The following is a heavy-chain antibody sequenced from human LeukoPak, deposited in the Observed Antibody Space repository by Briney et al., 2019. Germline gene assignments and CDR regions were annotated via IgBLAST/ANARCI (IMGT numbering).Heavy chain of an antibody. CDR3: ARTVGALDAFDI. CDR1: GFTVSSSY. Sequence: PGGSLRLSCAASGFTVSSSYMSWVRQAPGKGLEWVSVIYSGGSTYYADSVKGRFTISRDNSRNTLYLQMNSLRAEDTAVYYCARTVGALDAFDIWGQGTMVTVSS. CDR2: IYSGGST. D-gene: IGHD1-26*01. V-gene: IGHV3-66*02. J-gene: IGHJ3*02.